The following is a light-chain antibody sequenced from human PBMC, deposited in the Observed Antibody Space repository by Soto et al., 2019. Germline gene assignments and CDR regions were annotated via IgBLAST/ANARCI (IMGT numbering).Light chain of an antibody. CDR2: AAS. CDR3: QKCNSAPRT. Sequence: DIQMTQSPSSLSASVGDRVTTTCRASQDISTSLAWYQQKPGKVPKLLIFAASSLQSGVPSRFSGSGSGTDFTLTISNLQPEDVATYYCQKCNSAPRTFGQGTKVEIK. CDR1: QDISTS. J-gene: IGKJ1*01. V-gene: IGKV1-27*01.